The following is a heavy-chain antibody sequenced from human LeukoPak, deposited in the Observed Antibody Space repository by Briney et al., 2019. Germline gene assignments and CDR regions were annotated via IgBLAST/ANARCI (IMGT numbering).Heavy chain of an antibody. CDR1: GGSINSYY. Sequence: PSETLSLTCTVSGGSINSYYLSWIRQPPGKGLEWIAYIYYSGSTNYNPSLKSRVTISLDTTKNQFSLKLSSVTAADTAVYYCARGPNYYYDSSGYHRYDYWGQGTLVTVSS. J-gene: IGHJ4*02. CDR2: IYYSGST. CDR3: ARGPNYYYDSSGYHRYDY. V-gene: IGHV4-59*01. D-gene: IGHD3-22*01.